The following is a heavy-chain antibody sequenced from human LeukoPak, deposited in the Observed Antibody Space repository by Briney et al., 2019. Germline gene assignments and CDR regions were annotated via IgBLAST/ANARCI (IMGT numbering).Heavy chain of an antibody. CDR1: GGSISSYY. CDR2: IYYSGST. D-gene: IGHD6-19*01. CDR3: ARRLVQSAFDI. Sequence: SETLSLTCTVSGGSISSYYWSWIRRPPGKGLEWIGYIYYSGSTNYNPSLKSRVTISVDTSKNQFSLKLSSVTAADTAVYYCARRLVQSAFDIWGQGTMVTVSS. J-gene: IGHJ3*02. V-gene: IGHV4-59*01.